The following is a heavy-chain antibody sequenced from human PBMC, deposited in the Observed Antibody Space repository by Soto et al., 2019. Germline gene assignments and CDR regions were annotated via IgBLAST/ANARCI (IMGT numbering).Heavy chain of an antibody. J-gene: IGHJ4*02. CDR1: GFTVRSYA. V-gene: IGHV3-23*01. CDR3: AKDRGIQLWNHYFDY. Sequence: PGGSLRLSCAASGFTVRSYAMSWARQAPGKGLEWVSAISGSGGSTSYADSVKGRFTFSRDNSKNTLYLQMNSLRAEDTAVYYCAKDRGIQLWNHYFDYWGQGTLVTVSS. D-gene: IGHD5-18*01. CDR2: ISGSGGST.